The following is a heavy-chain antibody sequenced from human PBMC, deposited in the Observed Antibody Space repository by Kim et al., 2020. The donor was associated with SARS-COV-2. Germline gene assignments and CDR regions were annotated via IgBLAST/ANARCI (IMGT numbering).Heavy chain of an antibody. CDR2: ISSSSSTI. D-gene: IGHD3-10*01. V-gene: IGHV3-48*02. CDR3: ARDSVLWFGELLEGFDY. CDR1: GFTFSSYS. J-gene: IGHJ4*02. Sequence: GGSLRLSCAASGFTFSSYSMNWVRQAPGKGLEWVSYISSSSSTIYYADSVKGRFTISRDNAKNSLYLQMNSLRDEDTAVYYCARDSVLWFGELLEGFDYWGQGTLVTVSS.